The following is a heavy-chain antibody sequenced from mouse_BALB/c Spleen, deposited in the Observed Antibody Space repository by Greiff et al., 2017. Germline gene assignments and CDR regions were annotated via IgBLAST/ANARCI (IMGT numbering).Heavy chain of an antibody. CDR3: ARGYGNYWYFDV. Sequence: EVKVEESGGGLVQPGGSRKLSCAASGFTFSSFGMHWVRQAPEKGLEWVAYISSGSSTIYYADTVKGRFTISRDNPKNTLFLQMTSLRSEDTAMYYCARGYGNYWYFDVWGAGTTVTVSS. CDR1: GFTFSSFG. D-gene: IGHD2-1*01. CDR2: ISSGSSTI. V-gene: IGHV5-17*02. J-gene: IGHJ1*01.